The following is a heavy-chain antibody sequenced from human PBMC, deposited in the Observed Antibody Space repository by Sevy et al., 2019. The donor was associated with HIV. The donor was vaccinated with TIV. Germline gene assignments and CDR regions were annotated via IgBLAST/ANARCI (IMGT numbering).Heavy chain of an antibody. CDR2: IYPGDSET. Sequence: GESLKISCKGSGYSFTNYWIAWVRQMPGKGLEWMGIIYPGDSETRYSPSFQGQVTISADKSTSTAYLHWSSLKASDTAMYYCARFYDSSGHFPSDYWGQGTLVTVSS. D-gene: IGHD3-22*01. J-gene: IGHJ4*02. CDR1: GYSFTNYW. CDR3: ARFYDSSGHFPSDY. V-gene: IGHV5-51*01.